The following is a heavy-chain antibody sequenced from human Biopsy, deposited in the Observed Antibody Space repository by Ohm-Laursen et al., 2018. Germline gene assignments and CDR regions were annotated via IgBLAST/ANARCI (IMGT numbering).Heavy chain of an antibody. Sequence: SLRLSCTASGFTFSDYWMSWVRQSPEKGLEWVANIKQDGSEKNYVDSVEGRFTISRDNTNNSLYLQMTSLRPEDTAVFYCARGKYKDFSTGLPRPYHYTLDFWGPGTTVTVSS. CDR3: ARGKYKDFSTGLPRPYHYTLDF. J-gene: IGHJ6*02. D-gene: IGHD3-22*01. CDR1: GFTFSDYW. CDR2: IKQDGSEK. V-gene: IGHV3-7*05.